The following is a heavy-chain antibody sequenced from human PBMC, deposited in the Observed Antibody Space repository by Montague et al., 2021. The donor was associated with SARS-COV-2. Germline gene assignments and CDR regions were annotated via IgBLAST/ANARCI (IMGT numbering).Heavy chain of an antibody. Sequence: SETLSLTCIVSGSSVRSYYWSWIRQPPGKGLEWIGYIYDSGSTNYNPSLKSRVTISVDTSKSQFSLKLSSVTAADTAVYYCARDGYNAHQNYWYFDLWGRGTLVTVSS. CDR2: IYDSGST. CDR1: GSSVRSYY. D-gene: IGHD5-24*01. V-gene: IGHV4-4*08. CDR3: ARDGYNAHQNYWYFDL. J-gene: IGHJ2*01.